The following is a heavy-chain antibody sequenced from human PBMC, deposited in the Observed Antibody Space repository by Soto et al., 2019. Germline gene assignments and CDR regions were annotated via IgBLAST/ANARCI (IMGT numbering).Heavy chain of an antibody. Sequence: QVQQQPWGAGLLKPSETLSLTCTVYAGSFSHYYWNWIRQSPGKGLEWIGKIKHGGSSSDNPSLRRRVSMTVDMSKNRASLTLRSVTGADTAVYYCSRGVRSVWPVALDIGGQGTMVPVPS. D-gene: IGHD3-3*01. V-gene: IGHV4-34*01. CDR3: SRGVRSVWPVALDI. J-gene: IGHJ3*02. CDR1: AGSFSHYY. CDR2: IKHGGSS.